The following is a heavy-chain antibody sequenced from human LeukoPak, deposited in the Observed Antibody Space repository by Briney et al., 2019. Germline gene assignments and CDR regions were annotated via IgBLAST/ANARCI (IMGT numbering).Heavy chain of an antibody. D-gene: IGHD4-17*01. V-gene: IGHV3-53*01. CDR2: IYSGGST. CDR3: ARPVTSIYVDY. J-gene: IGHJ4*02. CDR1: GFTVSSNY. Sequence: PGGSLGLSCAASGFTVSSNYMSWVRQAPGKGLEWVSAIYSGGSTFYTDSVKGRFTISRDNSKNTLYLQMNSLRAEDTAVYYCARPVTSIYVDYWGQGTLVTVSS.